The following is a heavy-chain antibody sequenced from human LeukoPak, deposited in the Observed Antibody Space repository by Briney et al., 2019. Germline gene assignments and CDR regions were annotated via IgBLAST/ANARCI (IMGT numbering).Heavy chain of an antibody. CDR1: GGTFSSYA. CDR2: IIPILDIA. Sequence: GSSVKVSFKASGGTFSSYAISWVRQAPGQGLEWMGRIIPILDIANYAQRFQGRVTITADTSTSTAYLELSSLRSEDTAVYYCARGRGISGPSPYFFDYWGQGTLVTVSS. CDR3: ARGRGISGPSPYFFDY. D-gene: IGHD6-19*01. J-gene: IGHJ4*02. V-gene: IGHV1-69*04.